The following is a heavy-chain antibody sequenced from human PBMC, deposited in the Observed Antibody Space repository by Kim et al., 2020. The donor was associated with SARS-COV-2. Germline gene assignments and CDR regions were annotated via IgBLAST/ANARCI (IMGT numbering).Heavy chain of an antibody. Sequence: GGSLRLSCAASGFTFGDFWMNWVRRAPGKELEFVASIKPDGSENFYADSVKGRFTIARDNAKNSLYLQMNSLRADDTAVYYCARGGSWAFDCWGRGTLVT. CDR2: IKPDGSEN. J-gene: IGHJ4*02. V-gene: IGHV3-7*01. CDR1: GFTFGDFW. CDR3: ARGGSWAFDC. D-gene: IGHD3-10*01.